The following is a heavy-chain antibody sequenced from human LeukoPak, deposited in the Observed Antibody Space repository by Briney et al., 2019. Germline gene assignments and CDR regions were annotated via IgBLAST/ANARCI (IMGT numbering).Heavy chain of an antibody. CDR2: IYYSGST. D-gene: IGHD6-19*01. CDR1: GGSVSSGSYY. Sequence: SETLSLTCTVSGGSVSSGSYYWSWIRQPPGKGLEWIGYIYYSGSTNYNPSLKSRVTISVDTSKNQFSLKLSSVTAADTAVYYCARDTQWLVEDYYYYGMDVWGQGTTVTVSS. J-gene: IGHJ6*02. CDR3: ARDTQWLVEDYYYYGMDV. V-gene: IGHV4-61*01.